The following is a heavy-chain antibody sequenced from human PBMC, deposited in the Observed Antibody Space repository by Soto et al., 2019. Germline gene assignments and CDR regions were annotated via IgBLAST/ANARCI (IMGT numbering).Heavy chain of an antibody. Sequence: QVQLLESGPGLVKPSETLSLTCTVSGDSIGTTHSYWAWIRQSPGKGLGWIGNIHYSGSTYYMPSLRGRVTLSVDTSKNQFSLRLTSVTAEDTAVYYCARHEGNGNVWPLDYWGQGILVTVSS. V-gene: IGHV4-39*01. J-gene: IGHJ4*02. CDR3: ARHEGNGNVWPLDY. CDR1: GDSIGTTHSY. CDR2: IHYSGST. D-gene: IGHD2-8*01.